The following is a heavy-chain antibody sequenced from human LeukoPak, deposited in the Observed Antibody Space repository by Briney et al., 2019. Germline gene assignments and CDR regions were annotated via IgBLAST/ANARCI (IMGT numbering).Heavy chain of an antibody. CDR2: IIPIFGTA. J-gene: IGHJ4*02. V-gene: IGHV1-69*05. D-gene: IGHD5-18*01. CDR3: TRLAAMGNFDY. CDR1: GGTFSSYA. Sequence: GSSVKVSCKASGGTFSSYAISWVPQAPGQGLEWMGRIIPIFGTANYAQKFQGRVTITTDESTSTAYMELSSLRSEDTAVYYCTRLAAMGNFDYWGQGTLVTVSS.